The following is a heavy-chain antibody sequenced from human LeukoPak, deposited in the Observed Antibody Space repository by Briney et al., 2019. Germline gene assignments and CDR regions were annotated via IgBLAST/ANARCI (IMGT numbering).Heavy chain of an antibody. CDR1: NYYISSGSY. CDR3: ARANDRGGTSPLDY. V-gene: IGHV4-38-2*01. Sequence: RPSETLSLTCGVSNYYISSGSYWSWFRQPPGKGLEWIGSIYHTGSAYYSSSLQSRVTISVDTSKNQFSVKLSSVTAADTAVYYCARANDRGGTSPLDYWGQGTLVTVSS. J-gene: IGHJ4*02. CDR2: IYHTGSA. D-gene: IGHD2-2*01.